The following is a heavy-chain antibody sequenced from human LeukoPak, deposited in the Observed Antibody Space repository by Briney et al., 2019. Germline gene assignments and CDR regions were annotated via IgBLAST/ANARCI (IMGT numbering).Heavy chain of an antibody. V-gene: IGHV4-39*01. J-gene: IGHJ5*02. CDR2: IYYSGST. CDR3: ARALGYCSSTSCYNWFDP. D-gene: IGHD2-2*01. Sequence: SETLSLTCTVSGGSISNYYWGWIRQPPGKGLEWIGSIYYSGSTYYNPSLKSRVTISVDTSKNQFSLKLSSVTAADTAVYYCARALGYCSSTSCYNWFDPWGQGTLVTVSS. CDR1: GGSISNYY.